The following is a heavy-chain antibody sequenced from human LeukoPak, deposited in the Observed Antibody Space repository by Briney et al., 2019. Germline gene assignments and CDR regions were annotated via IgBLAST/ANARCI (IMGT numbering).Heavy chain of an antibody. CDR2: IYYSGIT. J-gene: IGHJ3*02. CDR1: GGSIRSYY. CDR3: ARRQDYADYDLGAFDI. Sequence: SETLSLTCTVSGGSIRSYYWSWIRLPPGKGLEWIGYIYYSGITKYNPSLKSRVTISVDTPRNQVSLKLNSVTAADTAVYYCARRQDYADYDLGAFDIWGQGTMVTVSS. D-gene: IGHD4-17*01. V-gene: IGHV4-59*01.